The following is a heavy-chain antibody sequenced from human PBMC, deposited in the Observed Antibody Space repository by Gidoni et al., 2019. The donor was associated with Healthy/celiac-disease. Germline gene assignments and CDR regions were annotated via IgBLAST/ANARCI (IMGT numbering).Heavy chain of an antibody. CDR2: ISWNSGSI. CDR1: GFPFDDYA. V-gene: IGHV3-9*01. J-gene: IGHJ4*02. D-gene: IGHD6-13*01. CDR3: AKTEDSSSSWLGYYFDY. Sequence: EVQLVESGGGVVQPGRSLRLSCAASGFPFDDYAMHWVRQAPGKGLEWVSGISWNSGSIGYADSVKGRFTISRDNAKNSLYLQMNSLRAEDTALYYCAKTEDSSSSWLGYYFDYWGQGTLVTVSS.